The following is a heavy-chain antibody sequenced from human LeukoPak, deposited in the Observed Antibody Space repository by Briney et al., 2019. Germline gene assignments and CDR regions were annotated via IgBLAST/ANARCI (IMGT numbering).Heavy chain of an antibody. CDR2: INHSGST. CDR1: GGSFSGYY. V-gene: IGHV4-34*01. J-gene: IGHJ3*02. Sequence: SETLSLTCAVYGGSFSGYYWSWIRQPPGKGLEWIGEINHSGSTNYNPSLKSRVTISVDTSKNQFSLKLSSVTAADTAVYYCARDSEGYSYGSAALFSFDIWGQGTMVTVSS. D-gene: IGHD5-18*01. CDR3: ARDSEGYSYGSAALFSFDI.